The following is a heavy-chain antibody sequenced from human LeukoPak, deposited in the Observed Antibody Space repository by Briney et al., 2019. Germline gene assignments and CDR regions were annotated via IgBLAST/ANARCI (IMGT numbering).Heavy chain of an antibody. Sequence: GGSLRLSCAASGFTVSSNYMSCVRQAPGKGLEWVSVIYGGGGTYYADSVKGRFTISRDNSKNTLYLQMNSLRAEDTAVYYCARGSSSPFDYWGQGTLVTVSS. D-gene: IGHD6-13*01. CDR1: GFTVSSNY. CDR2: IYGGGGT. V-gene: IGHV3-53*01. J-gene: IGHJ4*02. CDR3: ARGSSSPFDY.